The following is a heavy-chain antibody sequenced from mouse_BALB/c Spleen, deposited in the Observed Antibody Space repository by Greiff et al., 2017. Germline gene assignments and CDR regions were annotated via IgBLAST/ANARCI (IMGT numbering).Heavy chain of an antibody. CDR3: ARGGYYGSSSDFYAMDY. V-gene: IGHV5-4*02. J-gene: IGHJ4*01. CDR1: GFTFSDYY. D-gene: IGHD1-1*01. Sequence: EVKVVESGGGLVKPGGSLKLSCAASGFTFSDYYMYWVRQTPEKRLEWVATISDGGSYTYYPDSVKGRFTISRDTAKNNLYLQMSRLKSEDTAMYYCARGGYYGSSSDFYAMDYWGQGTSVTVSS. CDR2: ISDGGSYT.